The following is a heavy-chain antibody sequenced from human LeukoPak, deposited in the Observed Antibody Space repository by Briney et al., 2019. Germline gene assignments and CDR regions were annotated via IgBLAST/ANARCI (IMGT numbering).Heavy chain of an antibody. CDR2: ISTSSGTI. Sequence: GGSLRLSCAASGFTFSSYSMNWVRQAPGQGLEWVSYISTSSGTIYYADSVKGRFTISRDNAKNSLYLQMNSLRAEDTAVYYCARKGDAFDIWGQGTMVTVSS. CDR1: GFTFSSYS. J-gene: IGHJ3*02. V-gene: IGHV3-48*04. CDR3: ARKGDAFDI.